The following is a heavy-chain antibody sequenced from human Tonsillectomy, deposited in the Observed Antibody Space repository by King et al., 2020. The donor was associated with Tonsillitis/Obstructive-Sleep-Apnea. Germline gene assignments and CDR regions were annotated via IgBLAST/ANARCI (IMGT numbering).Heavy chain of an antibody. CDR3: AHSGGSSSFPLFDY. CDR2: IYWDDDK. J-gene: IGHJ4*02. Sequence: TLKESGPTLVKPTQTLTLTCTFSGFSLSTSGVGVGWIRQPPGKALEWLALIYWDDDKRYSPSLKSRLTITKDTSTNQVVLTMTNMDPGDTATYYLAHSGGSSSFPLFDYWGQGTLVTVSS. D-gene: IGHD6-13*01. V-gene: IGHV2-5*02. CDR1: GFSLSTSGVG.